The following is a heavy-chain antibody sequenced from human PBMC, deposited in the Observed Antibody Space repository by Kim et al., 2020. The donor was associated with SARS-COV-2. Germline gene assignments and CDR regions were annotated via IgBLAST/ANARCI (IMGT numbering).Heavy chain of an antibody. Sequence: GGSLRLFCAASGFIASSNYMSWVRQAPGKGLEWVSLIYSDGNTYYADSVKGRFTISRHNSKNTLYLQMNSLRAEDTAVYYCASRAGSGSFYPSDAFDIWGQGTMVTVSS. CDR1: GFIASSNY. CDR2: IYSDGNT. J-gene: IGHJ3*02. D-gene: IGHD3-10*01. CDR3: ASRAGSGSFYPSDAFDI. V-gene: IGHV3-53*04.